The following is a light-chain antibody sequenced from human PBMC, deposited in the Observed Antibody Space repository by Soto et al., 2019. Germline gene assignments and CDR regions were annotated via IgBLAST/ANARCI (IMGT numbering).Light chain of an antibody. CDR2: QVT. CDR3: KSFRGGNAMI. V-gene: IGLV2-14*01. CDR1: SSDVGAYNF. Sequence: QSALTQPTSASGSPGQSITISCTGTSSDVGAYNFVSWYQQHPGKAPKLIIYQVTYRPSGVSNRFSGSKSGNTASLTISGLQAEDEADYYCKSFRGGNAMIFGGGTKLTVL. J-gene: IGLJ2*01.